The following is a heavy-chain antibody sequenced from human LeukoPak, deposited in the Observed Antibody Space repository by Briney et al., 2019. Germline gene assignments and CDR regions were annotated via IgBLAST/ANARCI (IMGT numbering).Heavy chain of an antibody. J-gene: IGHJ4*02. CDR3: ASGRLDILTGYYRY. D-gene: IGHD3-9*01. Sequence: ASVKVSCKASGYTFTSYDINWVRQATGQGLEWMGWMNPNSGNTGYAQKFQGRVTMTRNTSISTAYMELSSLRSEDTAVYYCASGRLDILTGYYRYWGQGTLVTVSS. CDR2: MNPNSGNT. CDR1: GYTFTSYD. V-gene: IGHV1-8*01.